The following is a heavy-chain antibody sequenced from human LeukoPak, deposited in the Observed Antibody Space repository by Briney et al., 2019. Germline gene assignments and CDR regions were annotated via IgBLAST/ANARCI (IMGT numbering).Heavy chain of an antibody. J-gene: IGHJ3*02. D-gene: IGHD3-22*01. CDR3: ARVRYYDGSGYQLDAFDI. CDR1: GINFSSCN. V-gene: IGHV3-21*01. Sequence: PGGSLGLSCVTSGINFSSCNLDLVRPGSGEGLELGSSLYSGSSYIYYADSVKGRFTISRDNAKNSLYLQMNTLRAEDTAVYYCARVRYYDGSGYQLDAFDIWGQGTMVTVSS. CDR2: LYSGSSYI.